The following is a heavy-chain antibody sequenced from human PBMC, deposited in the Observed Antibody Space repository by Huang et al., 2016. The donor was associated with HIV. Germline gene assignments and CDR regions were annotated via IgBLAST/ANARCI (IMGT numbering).Heavy chain of an antibody. V-gene: IGHV4-34*02. D-gene: IGHD3-3*01. CDR2: VNDNGST. CDR3: ARQWTILEWLLGLDV. CDR1: GGSFTGNY. J-gene: IGHJ6*02. Sequence: QMQLQQRGAGLLKPSETLSLTCGVSGGSFTGNYLTWIRQAPGKGLEWIGEVNDNGSTNYNPSLNGRVTISLDKSNRELSLNLRSVTAADTAVYYCARQWTILEWLLGLDVWGQGTTVIVSS.